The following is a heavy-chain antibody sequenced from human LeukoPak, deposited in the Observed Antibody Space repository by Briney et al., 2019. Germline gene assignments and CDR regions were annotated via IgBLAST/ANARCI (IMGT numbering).Heavy chain of an antibody. Sequence: GGSLRLSCAASGFRFSNYGMHWVRQAPGKGLEWVAFIRYDGNDNYKTDSVKGRITISRDNSKNTLYLQMNSLRAEDTAVYYCARDPPTTVTTYYYMDVWGKGTTVTISS. CDR2: IRYDGNDN. V-gene: IGHV3-30*02. CDR3: ARDPPTTVTTYYYMDV. CDR1: GFRFSNYG. D-gene: IGHD4-17*01. J-gene: IGHJ6*03.